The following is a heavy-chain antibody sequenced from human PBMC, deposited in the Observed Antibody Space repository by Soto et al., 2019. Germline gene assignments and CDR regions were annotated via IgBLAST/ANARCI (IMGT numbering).Heavy chain of an antibody. D-gene: IGHD1-1*01. CDR1: GGSINSRY. CDR2: IYDSENT. CDR3: ARHQTGTAYPRIDY. J-gene: IGHJ4*02. Sequence: SETLSLTCTVSGGSINSRYWSWIRQPPGKGLEWIGFIYDSENTNYNPSLQSRVTILLDTSKNQVSLRLSSVTAADTAVYYCARHQTGTAYPRIDYWGQGTLVTVSS. V-gene: IGHV4-59*08.